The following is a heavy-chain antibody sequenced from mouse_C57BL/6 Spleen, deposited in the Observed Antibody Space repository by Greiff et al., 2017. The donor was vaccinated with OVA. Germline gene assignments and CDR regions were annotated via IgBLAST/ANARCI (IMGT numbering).Heavy chain of an antibody. Sequence: VQLQQPGAELVRPGTSVKVSCKASGYAFTNYLIDWVKQRPGQGLEWIGEINPESGGTHYNEKFKGKATLTADKSSSTAYMQLSRLTSEDSAVYFIAREITTRRFDYWGQGTTLTVSS. CDR1: GYAFTNYL. V-gene: IGHV1-54*01. J-gene: IGHJ2*01. CDR3: AREITTRRFDY. D-gene: IGHD1-1*01. CDR2: INPESGGT.